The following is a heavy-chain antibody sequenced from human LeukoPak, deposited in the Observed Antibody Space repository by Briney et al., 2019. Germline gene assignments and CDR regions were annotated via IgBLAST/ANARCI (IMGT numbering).Heavy chain of an antibody. J-gene: IGHJ6*03. CDR3: ARGANWNDQVYYYYYYMDV. CDR2: ISGSGGST. CDR1: GFTFSSYG. D-gene: IGHD1-1*01. Sequence: GGSLRLSCAASGFTFSSYGMSWVRQAPGKGLEWVSGISGSGGSTYYADSVKGRFTISRDNSKNTLYLQMNSLRAVDTAVYYCARGANWNDQVYYYYYYMDVWGKGTTVTVSS. V-gene: IGHV3-23*01.